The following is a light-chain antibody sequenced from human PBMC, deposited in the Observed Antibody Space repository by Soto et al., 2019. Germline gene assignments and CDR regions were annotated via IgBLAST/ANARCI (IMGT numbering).Light chain of an antibody. J-gene: IGKJ3*01. CDR2: GAS. CDR3: QQYNNWPET. V-gene: IGKV3-15*01. Sequence: EIVMTQSPATLSVSPGERATLSCRASQSVSSNLAWYQQKPGQAPRLLIYGASTRATGIPARFSGSGSGTEFTLTISSLQSEDFAVYYCQQYNNWPETFCSGTKVDIK. CDR1: QSVSSN.